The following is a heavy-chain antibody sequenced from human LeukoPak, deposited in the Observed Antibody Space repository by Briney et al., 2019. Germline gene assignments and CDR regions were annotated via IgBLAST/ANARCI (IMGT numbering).Heavy chain of an antibody. Sequence: GAPVKSDCKASGYTFTGYYMHWVRQAPGQGLEWMGWINPNSGGTNYAQKFQGRVTMTRDTSISTAYMELSRLRSDDTAVYYCASGYYDSSGVDYWGQGTLVTVSS. V-gene: IGHV1-2*02. J-gene: IGHJ4*02. CDR1: GYTFTGYY. CDR2: INPNSGGT. CDR3: ASGYYDSSGVDY. D-gene: IGHD3-22*01.